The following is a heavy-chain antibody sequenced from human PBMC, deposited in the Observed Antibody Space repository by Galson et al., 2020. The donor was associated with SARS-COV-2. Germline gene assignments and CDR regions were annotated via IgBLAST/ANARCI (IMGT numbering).Heavy chain of an antibody. CDR3: ARLFYDSSGYYYWFDP. D-gene: IGHD3-22*01. V-gene: IGHV3-30*03. J-gene: IGHJ5*02. CDR2: ITYDGSNK. CDR1: GFTFSSYG. Sequence: GESLKISCAASGFTFSSYGMHWVRQAPGKGLEWVAVITYDGSNKYYADSVKGRFTISRDKSKNSLYLQMNSLRAEDTALYHCARLFYDSSGYYYWFDPWGQGTLVTVSS.